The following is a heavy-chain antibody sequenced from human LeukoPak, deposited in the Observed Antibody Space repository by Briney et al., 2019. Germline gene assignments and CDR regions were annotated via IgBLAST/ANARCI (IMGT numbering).Heavy chain of an antibody. Sequence: GGSLRLSCAASGLTVSSNYMSWVRQAPGKGLEWVSVIYSGGSTYYADSVKGRFTISRDNSKNTLYLQMNSLRAEDTAVYYCARGGPYYELDYWGQGTLVTVSS. D-gene: IGHD3-22*01. CDR3: ARGGPYYELDY. J-gene: IGHJ4*02. V-gene: IGHV3-66*01. CDR2: IYSGGST. CDR1: GLTVSSNY.